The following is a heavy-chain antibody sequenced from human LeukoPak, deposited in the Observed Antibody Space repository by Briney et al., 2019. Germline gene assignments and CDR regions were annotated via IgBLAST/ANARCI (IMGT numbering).Heavy chain of an antibody. V-gene: IGHV3-11*04. CDR2: ISSSGSTI. J-gene: IGHJ3*02. Sequence: GGSLRLSCAASGFTFSDYYMSWIRQAPGKGLEWVSYISSSGSTIYYADSVKGRFTISRDNAKNSLYLQMNSLRAEDTAVYYCARDDVEWELRDAFDIWGQGTMVTVSS. CDR1: GFTFSDYY. D-gene: IGHD1-26*01. CDR3: ARDDVEWELRDAFDI.